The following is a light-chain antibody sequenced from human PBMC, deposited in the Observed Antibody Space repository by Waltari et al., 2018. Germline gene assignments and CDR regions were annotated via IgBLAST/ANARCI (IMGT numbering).Light chain of an antibody. CDR3: QQYDSTPPT. V-gene: IGKV4-1*01. Sequence: DIVMTQSPDSLPVSLGESATITCKSSQSLLYSLNNKNDLAWYQQKPGQPPKLLISWASTRKSGVPDRFSGSGSGTDFTLIVSSLQAEDVAVYYCQQYDSTPPTFGQGTRVEIK. J-gene: IGKJ1*01. CDR1: QSLLYSLNNKND. CDR2: WAS.